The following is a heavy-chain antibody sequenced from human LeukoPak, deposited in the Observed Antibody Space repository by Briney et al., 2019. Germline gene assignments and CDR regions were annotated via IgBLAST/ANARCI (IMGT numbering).Heavy chain of an antibody. D-gene: IGHD3-10*01. V-gene: IGHV1-69*01. J-gene: IGHJ5*02. CDR1: GGTFSSYA. CDR3: ARDRGRITMVRGEGWFDP. CDR2: IIPIFGTA. Sequence: SVKVSCKASGGTFSSYAISWVRQAPGQGLEWMGGIIPIFGTANYAQKFQGRVTITADESTSTAYMELSSLRAEDTAVYYCARDRGRITMVRGEGWFDPWGQGTLVTVSS.